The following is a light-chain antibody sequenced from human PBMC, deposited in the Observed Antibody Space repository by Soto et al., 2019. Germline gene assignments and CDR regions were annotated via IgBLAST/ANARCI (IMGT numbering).Light chain of an antibody. CDR3: SSYTSSSTPLYV. V-gene: IGLV2-14*01. Sequence: QSVLTQPASVSGSPGQSITISCTGTSSDVGGYNYVSWYQQHPGKAPKLMIYEVSHRPSGVSNRFSCSKSGNTASLTISGLQAEDEADYYCSSYTSSSTPLYVFGTGTKLTVL. CDR1: SSDVGGYNY. CDR2: EVS. J-gene: IGLJ1*01.